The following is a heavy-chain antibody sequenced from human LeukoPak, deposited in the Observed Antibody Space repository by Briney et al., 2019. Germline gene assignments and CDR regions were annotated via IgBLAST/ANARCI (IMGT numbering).Heavy chain of an antibody. D-gene: IGHD6-19*01. CDR1: GFTFSSYS. J-gene: IGHJ3*02. CDR3: AREGSNGWYRDAFDI. CDR2: ISSSSSTI. V-gene: IGHV3-48*01. Sequence: PGGSLRLSCAASGFTFSSYSMNWVRQAPGKGLEWVSYISSSSSTIYYADSVKGRFTISRDNAKNSLYLQMNSLRAEDTAVYYCAREGSNGWYRDAFDIWGQGTMVTVSS.